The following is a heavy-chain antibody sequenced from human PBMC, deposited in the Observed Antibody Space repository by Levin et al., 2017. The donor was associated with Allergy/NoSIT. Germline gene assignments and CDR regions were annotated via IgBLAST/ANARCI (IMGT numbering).Heavy chain of an antibody. CDR2: IKQDETEK. J-gene: IGHJ4*02. Sequence: HAGGSLRLSCAASGFTFSNYWMTWVRQPPGKGLEWVANIKQDETEKYYLGSVRGRFTISRDNTKNSLYLQMNSLRAEDTAVYFCARHFYEDYWGQGTLVTVSS. D-gene: IGHD2/OR15-2a*01. CDR3: ARHFYEDY. CDR1: GFTFSNYW. V-gene: IGHV3-7*01.